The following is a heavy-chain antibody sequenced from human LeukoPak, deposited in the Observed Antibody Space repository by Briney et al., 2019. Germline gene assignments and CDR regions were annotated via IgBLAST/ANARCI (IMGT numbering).Heavy chain of an antibody. CDR2: ISSSSSYI. CDR3: ARGMTTVTPNFDY. Sequence: GGSLRLSCAASGFTFSSYNMNWVRQAPGKGLEWVSSISSSSSYIYYADSVKGRFTISRDNAKNSLYLQMNSLRAEDTAVYYCARGMTTVTPNFDYWGQGTLVTVSS. J-gene: IGHJ4*02. D-gene: IGHD4-17*01. CDR1: GFTFSSYN. V-gene: IGHV3-21*01.